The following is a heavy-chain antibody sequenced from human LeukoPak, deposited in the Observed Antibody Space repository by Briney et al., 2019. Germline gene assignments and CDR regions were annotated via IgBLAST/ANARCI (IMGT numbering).Heavy chain of an antibody. CDR2: INHSGST. D-gene: IGHD5-18*01. CDR3: ARGRGYSYGPPYYYYCMDV. CDR1: GGSFSGYY. V-gene: IGHV4-34*01. J-gene: IGHJ6*02. Sequence: SETLSLTCAVYGGSFSGYYWSWIRQPPGKGLEGIGEINHSGSTNYNPSLKSRVTISVDTSKNQFSLKLSSVTAADTAVYYCARGRGYSYGPPYYYYCMDVWGQGTRVTVSS.